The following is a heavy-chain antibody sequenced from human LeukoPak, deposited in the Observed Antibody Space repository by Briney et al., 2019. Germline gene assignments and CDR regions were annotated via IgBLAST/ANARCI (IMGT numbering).Heavy chain of an antibody. CDR1: GFTFSDHF. CDR2: ISGSGAT. Sequence: PGGSLRLSCAASGFTFSDHFMTWIRQAPGKGLEWISYISGSGATYYADSVKGRFTISRDNVQNSLWLQMSSLRAEDTAVYYCARDPMYNGGNSGAFDFWGQGTLVTVSS. D-gene: IGHD4-23*01. V-gene: IGHV3-11*01. J-gene: IGHJ3*01. CDR3: ARDPMYNGGNSGAFDF.